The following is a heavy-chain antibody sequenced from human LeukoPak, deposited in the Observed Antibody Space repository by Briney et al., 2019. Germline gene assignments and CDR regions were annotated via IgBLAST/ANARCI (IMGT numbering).Heavy chain of an antibody. CDR2: IYWNDDK. CDR3: AHPTPITIFGVASYYFDY. CDR1: GFSLSTSGVG. J-gene: IGHJ4*02. Sequence: SGPTLVNPTQTLTLTCTFSGFSLSTSGVGVGWIRQPPGRALEWLALIYWNDDKRYSPSLKSRLTITKDTSKNQVVLTMTNMDPVDTATYYCAHPTPITIFGVASYYFDYWGQGTLVTVSS. V-gene: IGHV2-5*01. D-gene: IGHD3-3*01.